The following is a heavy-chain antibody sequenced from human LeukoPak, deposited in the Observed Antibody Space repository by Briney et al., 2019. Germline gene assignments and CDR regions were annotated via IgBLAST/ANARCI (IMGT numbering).Heavy chain of an antibody. V-gene: IGHV4-59*01. Sequence: PSETLSLTCTVSGGSISTYYWSWIRQPPGKGLEWIGYIYYSGSINYNPSLKSRVTISVDTSKNQFSLNLTSLTAADTAVYYCAKGGKGFPLGLRFDSWGQGTLVSVSS. CDR2: IYYSGSI. CDR3: AKGGKGFPLGLRFDS. J-gene: IGHJ4*02. D-gene: IGHD2-21*01. CDR1: GGSISTYY.